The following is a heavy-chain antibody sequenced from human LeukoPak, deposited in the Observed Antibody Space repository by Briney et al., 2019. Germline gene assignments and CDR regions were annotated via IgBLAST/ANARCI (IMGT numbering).Heavy chain of an antibody. Sequence: SETLSLTCTASGGSISSYYWSWIRQPPGKGLEWIGYIYYSGSTNYNPSLKNRVTISVDTSKNQFSLKLSSVTAADTAVYYCTRKGEHYYDSGKLWPAWFDLWGQGTLVTVSS. J-gene: IGHJ5*02. CDR3: TRKGEHYYDSGKLWPAWFDL. D-gene: IGHD3-10*01. CDR1: GGSISSYY. V-gene: IGHV4-59*01. CDR2: IYYSGST.